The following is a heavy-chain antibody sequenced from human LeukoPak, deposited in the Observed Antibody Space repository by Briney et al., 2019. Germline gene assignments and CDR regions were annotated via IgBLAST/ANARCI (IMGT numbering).Heavy chain of an antibody. J-gene: IGHJ4*02. V-gene: IGHV1-8*03. Sequence: ASVKVSCKASGYTFTSYDINWVRQATGQGLEWMGWMNPNSGNTGYAQKFQGRVTITRNTSISTAYMELSSLRSEDTAVYYCARDGVYSSGWYTNFFDYWGLGTLVTVSS. CDR3: ARDGVYSSGWYTNFFDY. CDR2: MNPNSGNT. D-gene: IGHD6-19*01. CDR1: GYTFTSYD.